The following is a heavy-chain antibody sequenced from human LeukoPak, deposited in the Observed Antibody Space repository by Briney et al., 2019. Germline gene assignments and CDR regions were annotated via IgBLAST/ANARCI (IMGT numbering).Heavy chain of an antibody. V-gene: IGHV4-59*01. J-gene: IGHJ3*02. CDR3: ARDTRDGYARAFDI. D-gene: IGHD5-24*01. Sequence: ASETLSLTCTVSGGSISSYYWSWIRQPPGKGLEWIGYIYYSGSTNYNPSLKSRVTISVDTSKNQFSLKLSSVTAADTAVYYCARDTRDGYARAFDIWGQGTMVTVSS. CDR1: GGSISSYY. CDR2: IYYSGST.